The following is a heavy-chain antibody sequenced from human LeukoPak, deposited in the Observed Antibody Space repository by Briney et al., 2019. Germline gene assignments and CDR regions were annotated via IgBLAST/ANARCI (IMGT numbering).Heavy chain of an antibody. CDR1: GYTFTSYD. CDR3: ARGSGKAAYYDFWSGRPAGGKDFDY. Sequence: ASVKVSCKASGYTFTSYDINWVRQATGQGLEWMGWMNPNSGNTGYAQKFQGRVTITRNTSISTAYMELSSLRSEDTAVYYCARGSGKAAYYDFWSGRPAGGKDFDYWGQGTLVTVSS. J-gene: IGHJ4*02. D-gene: IGHD3-3*01. CDR2: MNPNSGNT. V-gene: IGHV1-8*03.